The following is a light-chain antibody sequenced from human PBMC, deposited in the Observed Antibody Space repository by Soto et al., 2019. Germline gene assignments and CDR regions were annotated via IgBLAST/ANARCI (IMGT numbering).Light chain of an antibody. Sequence: DIQMTQSPSSLSASVGDRVTITCRASQSIANYLNWYQQKPGKAPKLLIYAASSLQSGVPSRFSGSGSGTDFTLTISSLQPEHFATYYCQQSYSTPPATFGQGTKVEIK. J-gene: IGKJ1*01. CDR3: QQSYSTPPAT. V-gene: IGKV1-39*01. CDR1: QSIANY. CDR2: AAS.